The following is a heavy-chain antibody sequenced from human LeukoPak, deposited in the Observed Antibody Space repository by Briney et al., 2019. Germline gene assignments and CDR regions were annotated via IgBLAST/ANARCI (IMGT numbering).Heavy chain of an antibody. Sequence: SETLSLACAVYGGSFSGYYWSWIRQPPGKGLEWIGEINHSGSTNYNPSLKSRVTISVGTSKNQSSLKLSSVTAADTAVYYCASSSGWPTFDYWGQGTLVTVSS. D-gene: IGHD6-19*01. CDR3: ASSSGWPTFDY. V-gene: IGHV4-34*01. CDR1: GGSFSGYY. J-gene: IGHJ4*02. CDR2: INHSGST.